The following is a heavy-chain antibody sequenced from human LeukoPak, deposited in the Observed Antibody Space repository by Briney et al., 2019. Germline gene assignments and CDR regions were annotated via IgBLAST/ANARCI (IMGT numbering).Heavy chain of an antibody. D-gene: IGHD2-2*01. J-gene: IGHJ4*02. CDR3: ATLYCSSTSCFDY. V-gene: IGHV3-53*04. CDR2: IYSGGST. Sequence: GGSLRLSCAASGFRFSSYVMSWVRQAPGKGLEWVSVIYSGGSTYYADSVKGRFTISRHNSKNTLYLQMNSLRAEDTAMYYCATLYCSSTSCFDYWGQGTLVTVSS. CDR1: GFRFSSYV.